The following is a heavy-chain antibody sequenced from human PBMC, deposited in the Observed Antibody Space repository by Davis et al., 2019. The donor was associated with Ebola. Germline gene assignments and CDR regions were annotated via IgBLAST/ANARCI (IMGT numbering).Heavy chain of an antibody. Sequence: GESLKISCAASGFTFSSYAMSWVRQAPGKGLEWVSAISGSGGSTYYADSVKGRFTISRDNSKNTLYLQMNSLRAEDTAVYYCARDFLRRGDAFDIWGQGTMVTVSS. J-gene: IGHJ3*02. CDR2: ISGSGGST. V-gene: IGHV3-23*01. CDR1: GFTFSSYA. CDR3: ARDFLRRGDAFDI.